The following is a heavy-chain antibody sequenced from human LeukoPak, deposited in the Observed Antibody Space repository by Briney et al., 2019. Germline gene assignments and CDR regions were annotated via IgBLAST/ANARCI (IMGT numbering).Heavy chain of an antibody. CDR3: AKNTLGYCSSTSCYMGVVDY. CDR1: GFTVSSNY. D-gene: IGHD2-2*02. CDR2: IWYDGSNK. Sequence: GGSLRLSCAASGFTVSSNYMSWVRQAPGKGLEWVAVIWYDGSNKYYADSVKGRFTISRDNSKNTLYLQMNSLRAEDTAVYYCAKNTLGYCSSTSCYMGVVDYWGQGTLVTVSS. V-gene: IGHV3-33*06. J-gene: IGHJ4*02.